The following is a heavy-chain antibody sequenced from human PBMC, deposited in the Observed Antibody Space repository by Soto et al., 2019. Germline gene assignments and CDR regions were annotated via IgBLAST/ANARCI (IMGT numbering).Heavy chain of an antibody. Sequence: EVHLLESGGGLVQPGGSLRLSCVASGFTFSSYAMSWVRQAPGKGLEWVSSFVGSGGRTYYADSVQGRFTISRDNSKNTLYLQMNSLGAEDTAIFYCAKAPVPDYTAYGSCVFELWGRGTLVTVSS. V-gene: IGHV3-23*01. D-gene: IGHD4-4*01. CDR2: FVGSGGRT. J-gene: IGHJ1*01. CDR3: AKAPVPDYTAYGSCVFEL. CDR1: GFTFSSYA.